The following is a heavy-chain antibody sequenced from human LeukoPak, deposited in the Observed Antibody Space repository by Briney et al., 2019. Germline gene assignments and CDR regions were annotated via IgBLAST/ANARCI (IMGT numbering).Heavy chain of an antibody. Sequence: GGSLRLSCLASGFTFNGYAMHWVRQASGKGLEYVSAISSNGGNTNYADSVKGRFTISRDNSKNAVYLQMSSLKVEDTAVYYCVKDKGYYSGWYEAGFDYWGQGTLVTVSS. CDR1: GFTFNGYA. D-gene: IGHD2-15*01. CDR3: VKDKGYYSGWYEAGFDY. CDR2: ISSNGGNT. V-gene: IGHV3-64D*06. J-gene: IGHJ4*02.